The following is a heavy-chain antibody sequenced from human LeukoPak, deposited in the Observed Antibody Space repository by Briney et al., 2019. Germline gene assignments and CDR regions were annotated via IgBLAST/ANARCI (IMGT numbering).Heavy chain of an antibody. CDR3: ARDLPPHEYCGGDCLPGAFDI. CDR2: IIPIFGTA. D-gene: IGHD2-21*01. J-gene: IGHJ3*02. V-gene: IGHV1-69*05. Sequence: GASVKVSCKASGGTFSSYAISWVRQAPGQGLEWMGGIIPIFGTANYAQKFQGRVTITTDESTSTAYMELSSLRSEDTAVYYCARDLPPHEYCGGDCLPGAFDIWGQGTMVTVSS. CDR1: GGTFSSYA.